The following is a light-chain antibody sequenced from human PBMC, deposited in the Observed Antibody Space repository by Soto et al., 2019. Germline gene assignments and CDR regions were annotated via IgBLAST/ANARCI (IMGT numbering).Light chain of an antibody. CDR1: QSVLFSSNNKNY. CDR3: QQYYSTPS. V-gene: IGKV4-1*01. Sequence: DIVMTQSPDSLAVSLGERATINCKSSQSVLFSSNNKNYLAWYQQKPGQPPKLLIYWASTRESGVPDRFSGSXXXXXXXLTXSSLXAXXVAVYYCQQYYSTPSFGQGTRLEI. CDR2: WAS. J-gene: IGKJ5*01.